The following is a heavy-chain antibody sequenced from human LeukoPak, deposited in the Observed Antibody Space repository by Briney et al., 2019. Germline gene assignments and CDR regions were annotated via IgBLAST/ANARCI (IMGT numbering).Heavy chain of an antibody. D-gene: IGHD3-22*01. CDR2: IIPIFGTA. CDR1: GGTFSSYA. Sequence: ASVNVSCKASGGTFSSYAISWVRQAPGQGLEWMGVIIPIFGTANYAQKFQGRVTITADESTSTAYMELSSLRSEDTAVYYCASWDYYDSSGYSPPEYFQHWGQGTLVTVSS. J-gene: IGHJ1*01. V-gene: IGHV1-69*01. CDR3: ASWDYYDSSGYSPPEYFQH.